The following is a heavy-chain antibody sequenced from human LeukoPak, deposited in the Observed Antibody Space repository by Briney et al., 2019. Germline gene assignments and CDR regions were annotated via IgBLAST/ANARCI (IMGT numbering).Heavy chain of an antibody. CDR2: IYYSGST. CDR3: ARVWLRFLGTDGYMDV. Sequence: SETLSLTCTVSGGSISSYYWSWIRQPPGKGLEWIGYIYYSGSTNYNPSFKSRVTISVDTSKNQFSLKLSSVTAADTAVYYCARVWLRFLGTDGYMDVWGKGTTVTVSS. CDR1: GGSISSYY. D-gene: IGHD3-3*01. V-gene: IGHV4-59*01. J-gene: IGHJ6*03.